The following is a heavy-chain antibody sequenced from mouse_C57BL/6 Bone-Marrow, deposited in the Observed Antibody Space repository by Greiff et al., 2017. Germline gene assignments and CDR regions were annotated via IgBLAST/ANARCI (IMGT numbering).Heavy chain of an antibody. V-gene: IGHV1-55*01. CDR3: ARVGDWDQEGCAMDY. CDR1: GYTFTSYW. J-gene: IGHJ4*01. Sequence: QVQLQQPGAELVKPGASVKMSCKASGYTFTSYWITWVKQRPGQGLEWIGDIYPGSGSTNYNEKFKSKATLTVDTTSSTAYMQLSSLTSEDSAVYYCARVGDWDQEGCAMDYGDRGTSVTVSA. CDR2: IYPGSGST. D-gene: IGHD4-1*01.